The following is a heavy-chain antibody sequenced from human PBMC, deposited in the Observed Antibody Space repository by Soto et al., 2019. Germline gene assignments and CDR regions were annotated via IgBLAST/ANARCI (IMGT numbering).Heavy chain of an antibody. Sequence: ASVKVSCKASGYTFTSYYMHWVRQAPGQGLEWMGIINPSGGSTSYAQKFQGRVTMTRDTSTSTVYMELSSLRSEDTAVYYCARWDLGYCSGGSCYRDFYGMDVWGQGTTVTVSS. CDR1: GYTFTSYY. CDR2: INPSGGST. J-gene: IGHJ6*02. V-gene: IGHV1-46*01. CDR3: ARWDLGYCSGGSCYRDFYGMDV. D-gene: IGHD2-15*01.